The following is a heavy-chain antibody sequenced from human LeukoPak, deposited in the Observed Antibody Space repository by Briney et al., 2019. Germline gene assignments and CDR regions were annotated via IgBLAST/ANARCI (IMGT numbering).Heavy chain of an antibody. V-gene: IGHV4-59*11. D-gene: IGHD3/OR15-3a*01. CDR2: FYYSGST. CDR1: GVSISSHY. CDR3: AREVDFKYYFDY. J-gene: IGHJ4*02. Sequence: SDTLSLTCTVSGVSISSHYWSWIRQPPGKGLEWIGYFYYSGSTNYNPSLKSRVTISVDTSKNQFSLKLSSVTAADTAVYYCAREVDFKYYFDYWGQGTLVTVSS.